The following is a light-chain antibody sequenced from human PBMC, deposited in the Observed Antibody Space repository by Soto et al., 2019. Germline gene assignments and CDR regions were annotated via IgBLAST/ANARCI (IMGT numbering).Light chain of an antibody. CDR2: GAS. V-gene: IGKV3D-15*01. J-gene: IGKJ1*01. CDR1: QSVSSY. CDR3: QQYGSSPTT. Sequence: EIVLTQSPATLSLSPGARATLPCMASQSVSSYLAWYQQKPGQAPRLLIYGASTRATGIPARFSGSGSGTEFTLTISSLQSEDFAVYQCQQYGSSPTTFGQGTRVEIK.